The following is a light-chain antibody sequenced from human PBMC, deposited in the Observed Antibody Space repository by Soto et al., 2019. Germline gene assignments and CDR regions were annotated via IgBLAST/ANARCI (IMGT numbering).Light chain of an antibody. CDR3: QQYGSSPRT. CDR2: GAS. CDR1: QSVSSSY. Sequence: EIVLTQSPGTLSLSPGEGATLSCRASQSVSSSYLAWYQQKPGQAPRLLIYGASNRATGIPDRFSGSGSGTVFTLTISRLEPEDFAVYYCQQYGSSPRTFGQGTKLEI. J-gene: IGKJ2*01. V-gene: IGKV3-20*01.